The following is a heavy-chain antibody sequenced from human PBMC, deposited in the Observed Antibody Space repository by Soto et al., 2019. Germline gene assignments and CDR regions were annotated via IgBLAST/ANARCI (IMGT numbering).Heavy chain of an antibody. CDR2: INGADVK. J-gene: IGHJ6*02. D-gene: IGHD2-15*01. V-gene: IGHV2-5*02. CDR3: AHRISYYGMDV. CDR1: GFSLNTAEVA. Sequence: QITLKESGPTLMKPTQTLTLTCTFSGFSLNTAEVAVIWFRQPPGKALEWLGLINGADVKMYSPSVKTRLAITKDTSNNQVVLTMTNLDPVDTATYSCAHRISYYGMDVWGQGTTVTVSS.